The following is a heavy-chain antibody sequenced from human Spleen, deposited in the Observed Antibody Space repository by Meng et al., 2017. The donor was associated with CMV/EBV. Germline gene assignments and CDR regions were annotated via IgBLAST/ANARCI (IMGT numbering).Heavy chain of an antibody. J-gene: IGHJ4*02. CDR2: INPIGGNT. D-gene: IGHD2-21*01. V-gene: IGHV1-46*01. CDR1: GYTFTSFY. Sequence: ASVHSCKASGYTFTSFYMHWLRQAPGQGLEWMGIINPIGGNTNYAPKFQGRVTMTRDTATSTVYMDVTSLRNEDTAVYYCARGWWGSERGYYDFWGQGTLVTVSS. CDR3: ARGWWGSERGYYDF.